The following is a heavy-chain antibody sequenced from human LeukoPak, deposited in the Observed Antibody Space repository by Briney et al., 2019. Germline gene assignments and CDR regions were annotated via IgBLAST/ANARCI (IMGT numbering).Heavy chain of an antibody. CDR1: GFTFSSYA. CDR3: ARELSYFDY. CDR2: ISSNGGST. V-gene: IGHV3-64*01. Sequence: GGSLRLSCAASGFTFSSYAMHWVRQAPGKGLEYVSAISSNGGSTYYANSVKGRFTISRDNSKNTLYLQMGSLRAEDMAMYYCARELSYFDYWGQGTLVTVSS. J-gene: IGHJ4*02.